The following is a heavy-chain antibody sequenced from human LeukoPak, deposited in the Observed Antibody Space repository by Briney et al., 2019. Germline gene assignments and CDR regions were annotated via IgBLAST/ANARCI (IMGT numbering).Heavy chain of an antibody. CDR3: ARVSLGKWELLYAFDI. CDR2: ISSSGSTI. V-gene: IGHV3-11*04. D-gene: IGHD1-26*01. Sequence: GGSLRLSCAASGFTFSDYYMSWIRQAPGKGLEWVSYISSSGSTIYYADSVKGRFTISRDNAKNSLYLQMNSLRAEDTAVYYSARVSLGKWELLYAFDIWGQGTMVTVSS. J-gene: IGHJ3*02. CDR1: GFTFSDYY.